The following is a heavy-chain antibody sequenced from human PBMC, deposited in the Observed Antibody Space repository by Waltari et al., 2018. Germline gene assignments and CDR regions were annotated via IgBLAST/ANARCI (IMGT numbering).Heavy chain of an antibody. CDR3: AKVLVGWVSYFLSDY. CDR2: ISYDGSNK. V-gene: IGHV3-30*18. J-gene: IGHJ4*02. Sequence: QVQLVESGGGVVQPGRSLRLSCAASGFTFSSSGMHWVRQAPGKGLAWVAVISYDGSNKYYADSVKGRFTISRDNSKNTLYLQMNSLRAEDTAVYYCAKVLVGWVSYFLSDYWGQGTLVTVSS. CDR1: GFTFSSSG. D-gene: IGHD3-3*02.